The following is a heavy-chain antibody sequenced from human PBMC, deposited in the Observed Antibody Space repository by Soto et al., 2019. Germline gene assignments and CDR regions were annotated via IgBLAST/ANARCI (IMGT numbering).Heavy chain of an antibody. Sequence: PSETLSLTCTVSGGSISSSSYYWGWIRQPPGKGLEWIGSIYYSGSTYYNPSLKSRVTISVDTSKNQFSLKLSSVTAADTAVYYCASEVSSSWYCFDPWGQGTLVTVSS. CDR2: IYYSGST. J-gene: IGHJ5*02. V-gene: IGHV4-39*01. D-gene: IGHD6-13*01. CDR3: ASEVSSSWYCFDP. CDR1: GGSISSSSYY.